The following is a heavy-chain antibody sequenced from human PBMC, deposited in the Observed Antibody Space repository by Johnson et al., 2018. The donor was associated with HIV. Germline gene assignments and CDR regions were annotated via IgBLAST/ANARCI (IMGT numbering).Heavy chain of an antibody. J-gene: IGHJ3*02. CDR3: ARDGPRGSYGAFDI. Sequence: MLLVESGGGLVKPGGSLRLSCAASGFTFDDYGMSWVRQAPGKGLEWVSGINWNGGSTGYADSVKGRFTISRDNAKNSLYLQMNSLRAEDTALYYCARDGPRGSYGAFDIWGQGTMVTVSS. CDR1: GFTFDDYG. V-gene: IGHV3-20*04. CDR2: INWNGGST. D-gene: IGHD1-26*01.